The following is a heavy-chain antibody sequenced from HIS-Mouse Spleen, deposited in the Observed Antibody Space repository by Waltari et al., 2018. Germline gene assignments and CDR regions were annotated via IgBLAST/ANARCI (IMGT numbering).Heavy chain of an antibody. CDR1: GFTFSGYW. V-gene: IGHV3-7*01. J-gene: IGHJ5*02. CDR2: IKKDGSEK. CDR3: ARERRGPGWFDP. Sequence: EVQLVESGGGLVQPGGSLRLSCAASGFTFSGYWMSWVRQAPGKGLEWVANIKKDGSEKYYVDSVKGRFTISRDNAKNSLYLQMNSLRAEDTAVYYCARERRGPGWFDPWGQGTLVTVSS. D-gene: IGHD5-12*01.